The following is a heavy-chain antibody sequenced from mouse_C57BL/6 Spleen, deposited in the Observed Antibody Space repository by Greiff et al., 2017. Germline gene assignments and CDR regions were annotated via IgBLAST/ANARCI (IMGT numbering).Heavy chain of an antibody. J-gene: IGHJ2*01. V-gene: IGHV1-55*01. CDR3: ASRCYYYASFDY. CDR2: IYPGSGST. D-gene: IGHD1-1*01. Sequence: VQLQQPGAELVKPGASVKMSCKASGYTFTSYWITWVKQRPGQGLEWIGDIYPGSGSTNYNEKFKSKGTMTGDTSSSTAYMQLSILTSEDSSFFYCASRCYYYASFDYWGQGTTLTVSS. CDR1: GYTFTSYW.